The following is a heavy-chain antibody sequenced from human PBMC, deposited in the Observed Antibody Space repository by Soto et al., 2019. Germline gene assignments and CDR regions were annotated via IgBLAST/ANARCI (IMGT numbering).Heavy chain of an antibody. CDR1: GFTFSSYS. CDR2: ISSSNSTI. D-gene: IGHD6-19*01. CDR3: ARLAVAGRYDAFDI. Sequence: GGSLRLSCAASGFTFSSYSMNWVRQAPGKGLEWVSYISSSNSTIYYADSGKGRFTISRDNAKNSLYLQMNSLRDEETAVYYCARLAVAGRYDAFDIWGQGTMVTVSS. V-gene: IGHV3-48*02. J-gene: IGHJ3*02.